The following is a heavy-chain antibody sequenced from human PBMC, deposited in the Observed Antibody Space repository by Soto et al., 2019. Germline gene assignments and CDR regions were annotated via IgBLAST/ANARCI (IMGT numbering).Heavy chain of an antibody. D-gene: IGHD1-26*01. CDR1: GFTFSSYA. CDR2: ISATTGNT. V-gene: IGHV3-23*01. J-gene: IGHJ4*02. CDR3: KSVGPTRYFDY. Sequence: PGGSLRLSCAASGFTFSSYAMSWVRQAPGKGLEWVSAISATTGNTYYADSVKGRFTISRDNPKNTLYLQMNSLRAEDTALYYCKSVGPTRYFDYWGQGALVTVSS.